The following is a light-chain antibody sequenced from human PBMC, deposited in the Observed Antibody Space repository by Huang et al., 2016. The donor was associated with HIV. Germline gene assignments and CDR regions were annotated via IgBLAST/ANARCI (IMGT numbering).Light chain of an antibody. V-gene: IGKV1-33*01. CDR1: QDISNY. CDR2: ESS. Sequence: DIQMTQSPSSLSASVGDRVTITCQASQDISNYLNWYQQKPGKAPKILIDESSNLETWGPSRFIGSGSGTDFTLTISSLQPEDIGTYYCQQYDNVPYTFGQGTKLETK. CDR3: QQYDNVPYT. J-gene: IGKJ2*01.